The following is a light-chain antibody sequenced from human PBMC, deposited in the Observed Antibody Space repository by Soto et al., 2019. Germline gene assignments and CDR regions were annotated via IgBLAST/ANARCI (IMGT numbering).Light chain of an antibody. J-gene: IGKJ1*01. CDR3: QQYHNWLSWT. Sequence: EILMTQSPATLSVSPGERVSLSCRASQSISYNLAWYQQKPGQAPRLLIYGASTRAPGIPARFSGSGYGTEFTLSVFGLQSEDFAFYYCQQYHNWLSWTFGQGTKVDIK. CDR2: GAS. V-gene: IGKV3-15*01. CDR1: QSISYN.